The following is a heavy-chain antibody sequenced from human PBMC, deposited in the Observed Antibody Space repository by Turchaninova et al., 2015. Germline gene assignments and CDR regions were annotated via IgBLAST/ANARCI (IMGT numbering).Heavy chain of an antibody. CDR1: GLALSNARMG. CDR2: IFSKDEK. CDR3: ARMSGRRAYSSGWYDAFDI. D-gene: IGHD6-19*01. V-gene: IGHV2-26*01. J-gene: IGHJ3*02. Sequence: QVTLKESGPVLVKPTETLTLNCTVSGLALSNARMGVSWIRQPPGKALEWLAHIFSKDEKSYSTSLKSRLTISKDTSKSQVVLTMTNMDPVDTATYYCARMSGRRAYSSGWYDAFDIWGQGTMVTVSS.